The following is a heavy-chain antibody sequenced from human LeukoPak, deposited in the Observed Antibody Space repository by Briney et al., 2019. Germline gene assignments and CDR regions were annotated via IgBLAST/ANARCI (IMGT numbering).Heavy chain of an antibody. Sequence: SETLSLTCTVSGGSISRGSYYWSWIRQPAGKGLEWIGRIYTSGSTNYNPSPKRRVTISVDTSKNQFSLKLSSVTAADTAVYYCARSRVGATFDSWGQGTLVTVSS. CDR3: ARSRVGATFDS. D-gene: IGHD1-26*01. CDR2: IYTSGST. V-gene: IGHV4-61*02. CDR1: GGSISRGSYY. J-gene: IGHJ5*01.